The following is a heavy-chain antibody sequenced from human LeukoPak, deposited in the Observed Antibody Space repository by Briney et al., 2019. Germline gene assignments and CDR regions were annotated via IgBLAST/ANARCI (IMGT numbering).Heavy chain of an antibody. D-gene: IGHD3-10*01. CDR3: AKDGTVLWFGELGGYFDY. Sequence: PGGSLRLSCAASGFTFSSYAMSWVRQAPGKGLEWVSAISGSGGSTYYADSVKGRFTISRDNSKNTLYLQMNSLRAEDTAVYYCAKDGTVLWFGELGGYFDYWGQGTLVTVSS. V-gene: IGHV3-23*01. J-gene: IGHJ4*02. CDR2: ISGSGGST. CDR1: GFTFSSYA.